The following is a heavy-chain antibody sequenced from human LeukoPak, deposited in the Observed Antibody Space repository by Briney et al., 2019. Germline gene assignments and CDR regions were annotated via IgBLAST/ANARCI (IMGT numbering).Heavy chain of an antibody. CDR1: GGSFSGYY. V-gene: IGHV4-34*01. D-gene: IGHD6-13*01. CDR3: ARGLCSSSWSPIYYFDY. CDR2: INHSGST. J-gene: IGHJ4*02. Sequence: SETLPLTCAVYGGSFSGYYWSWIRQPPGKGLEWIGEINHSGSTNYNPSLKSRVTISVDTSKNQFSLKLSSVTAADTAVYYCARGLCSSSWSPIYYFDYWGQGTLVTVSS.